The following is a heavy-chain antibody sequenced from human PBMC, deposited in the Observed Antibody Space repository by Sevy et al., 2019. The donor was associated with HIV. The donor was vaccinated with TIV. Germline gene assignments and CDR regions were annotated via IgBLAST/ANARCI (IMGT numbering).Heavy chain of an antibody. J-gene: IGHJ4*02. CDR2: INSDGSST. CDR3: ARGYSYETFDY. D-gene: IGHD5-18*01. Sequence: GGSLRLSCAASGFTFSSYWMHWVRQAPGKGLVWVSRINSDGSSTSYADSVKGRFTISRDNAKNTLYLKMNSLRAEDTAVSYCARGYSYETFDYWGQGTLVTVSS. CDR1: GFTFSSYW. V-gene: IGHV3-74*01.